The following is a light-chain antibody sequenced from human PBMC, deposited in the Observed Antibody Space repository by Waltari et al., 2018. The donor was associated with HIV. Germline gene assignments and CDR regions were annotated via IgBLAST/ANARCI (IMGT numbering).Light chain of an antibody. J-gene: IGLJ2*01. CDR3: SSYGGSNNFVV. Sequence: QSALTQPPSASGSPGPSVTISCTGTSSYVGGYNYVSWYQQHPGKAPKLMIYEVSKRPSGVPDRFFGSKSGNTASLTVSGLQAEDEADYYCSSYGGSNNFVVFGGGTKLTVL. CDR1: SSYVGGYNY. V-gene: IGLV2-8*01. CDR2: EVS.